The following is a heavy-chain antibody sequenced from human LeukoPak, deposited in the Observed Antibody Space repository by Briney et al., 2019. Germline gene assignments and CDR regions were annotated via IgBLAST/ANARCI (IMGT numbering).Heavy chain of an antibody. Sequence: ASVKVSCKASGYTFTSYDINWVRQATGQGLEWMGWMNPNSGNTGYAQKFQGRVPMTRNTSISTAYMELSSLRSEDTAVYYCARVQRKLYYDFWSGYYGDGMDVWGQGTTVTVSS. V-gene: IGHV1-8*01. CDR2: MNPNSGNT. CDR1: GYTFTSYD. CDR3: ARVQRKLYYDFWSGYYGDGMDV. J-gene: IGHJ6*02. D-gene: IGHD3-3*01.